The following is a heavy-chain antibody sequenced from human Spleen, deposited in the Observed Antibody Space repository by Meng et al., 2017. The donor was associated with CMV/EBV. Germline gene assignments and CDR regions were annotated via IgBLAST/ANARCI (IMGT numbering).Heavy chain of an antibody. J-gene: IGHJ4*02. CDR3: ARDSSLYGSEFTFDY. Sequence: SGFPVISTYINWVRQAPGKGLEWFSVISRDGSTYYADSLKGRFIISRDDSKNTLSLQMNSLRVEDTAIYYCARDSSLYGSEFTFDYWGQGTLVTVSS. CDR2: ISRDGST. CDR1: GFPVISTY. V-gene: IGHV3-53*01. D-gene: IGHD3-10*01.